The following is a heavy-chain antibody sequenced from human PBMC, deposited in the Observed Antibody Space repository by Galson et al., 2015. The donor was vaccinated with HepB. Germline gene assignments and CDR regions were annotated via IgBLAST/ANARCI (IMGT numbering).Heavy chain of an antibody. D-gene: IGHD3-22*01. CDR1: GGSFSGYY. V-gene: IGHV4-34*01. Sequence: ETLSLTCAVYGGSFSGYYWSWIRQPPGKGLEWIGEINHSGSTNYNPSLKSRVTISVDTSKNQFSLKLSSVTAADTAVYYCAVQIRNYYDSSDLTGLLGNWFDPWGQGTLVTVSS. CDR2: INHSGST. J-gene: IGHJ5*02. CDR3: AVQIRNYYDSSDLTGLLGNWFDP.